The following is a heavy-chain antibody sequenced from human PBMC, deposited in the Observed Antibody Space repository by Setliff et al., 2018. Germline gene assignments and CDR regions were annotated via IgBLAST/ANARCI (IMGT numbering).Heavy chain of an antibody. CDR3: ARRHCSGGSCYSLNYFDY. Sequence: NPSETLSLTCAVSGYFISSGYYWGWIRQPPGKGLEWIGSIYHSGSTYYNPSLKSRVTISVDTSKKQFSLKLSSVTAADTAVYYCARRHCSGGSCYSLNYFDYWGQGTLGTVSS. J-gene: IGHJ4*02. D-gene: IGHD2-15*01. CDR2: IYHSGST. V-gene: IGHV4-38-2*01. CDR1: GYFISSGYY.